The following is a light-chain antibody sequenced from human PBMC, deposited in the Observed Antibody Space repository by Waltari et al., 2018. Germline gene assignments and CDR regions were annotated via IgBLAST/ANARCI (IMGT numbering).Light chain of an antibody. CDR2: VNSDGSH. V-gene: IGLV4-69*01. CDR3: ETGGHGTWV. J-gene: IGLJ3*02. Sequence: QLVLTQSPSASASLGASVKLTCTLSSGHSSNIIAWHQQQPEKGPRYLMKVNSDGSHSKGDDIPDRCSGSSSGAERYPTISSLQSEDEADYYCETGGHGTWVFGGGTKLTVL. CDR1: SGHSSNI.